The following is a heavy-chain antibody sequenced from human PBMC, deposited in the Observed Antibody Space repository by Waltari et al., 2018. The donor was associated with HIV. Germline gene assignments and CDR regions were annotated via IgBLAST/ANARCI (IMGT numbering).Heavy chain of an antibody. D-gene: IGHD2-15*01. CDR3: VRGSGSF. V-gene: IGHV3-7*04. J-gene: IGHJ4*02. Sequence: EVQLAESGGGLVQPGGSLNVSCEVSGFAFSRYWMSWVRQAPGKGPEWVANINENGDEKYHVDSMKGRFVISRDNTKQSLYFEMKNLRVEDTAVYYCVRGSGSFWGQGTLVTVSS. CDR2: INENGDEK. CDR1: GFAFSRYW.